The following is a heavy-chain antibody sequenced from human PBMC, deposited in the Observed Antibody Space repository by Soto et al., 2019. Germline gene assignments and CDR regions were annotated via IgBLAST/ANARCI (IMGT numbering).Heavy chain of an antibody. Sequence: GGSLRLSCAASGFTFDDYAMHWVRQAPGKGLEWVSGISWNSGSIGYADSVKGRFTISRDNAKNSLYLQMNSLRAEDSALYYCAKEGGGFDYWGQGTLVTVSS. D-gene: IGHD3-16*01. CDR1: GFTFDDYA. J-gene: IGHJ4*02. CDR2: ISWNSGSI. V-gene: IGHV3-9*01. CDR3: AKEGGGFDY.